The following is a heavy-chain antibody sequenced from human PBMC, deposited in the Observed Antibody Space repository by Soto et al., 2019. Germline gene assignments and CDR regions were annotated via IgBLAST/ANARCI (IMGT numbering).Heavy chain of an antibody. V-gene: IGHV1-18*01. D-gene: IGHD2-15*01. CDR1: GYTFTHYG. J-gene: IGHJ2*01. CDR3: ARDLHSGGKYWYFDI. Sequence: QVQLVQSGAEVKKPGASVKVSCKASGYTFTHYGITWVRQAPGQGLEWMGWINSFSGDTNYLQKLQGRLTMTTDTSTSPVYMELMSLRSDDTAVYYCARDLHSGGKYWYFDIWGRGTLVTVSS. CDR2: INSFSGDT.